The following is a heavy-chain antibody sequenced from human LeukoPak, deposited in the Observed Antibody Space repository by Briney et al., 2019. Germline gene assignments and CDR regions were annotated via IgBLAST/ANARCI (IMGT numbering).Heavy chain of an antibody. CDR1: GYTFTSYY. J-gene: IGHJ3*02. D-gene: IGHD1-26*01. CDR2: INPSGGST. CDR3: ARSSGEWEPPTHAFDI. V-gene: IGHV1-46*01. Sequence: ASVKVSCKASGYTFTSYYMHWVRQAPGQGLEWMGIINPSGGSTSYAQKFQGRVTMTRDTSTSTVYMELSSLRSEDTAVYYCARSSGEWEPPTHAFDIWGQGTMVTVSS.